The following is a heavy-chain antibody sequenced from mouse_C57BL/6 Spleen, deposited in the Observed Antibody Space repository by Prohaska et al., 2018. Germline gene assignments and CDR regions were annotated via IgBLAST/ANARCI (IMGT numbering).Heavy chain of an antibody. CDR2: IDPETGGT. Sequence: QVQLQQSGAELVRPGASVTLSCKASGYTFTDYEMHWVKQTPVHGLEWIGAIDPETGGTAYNQKFKGKAILTADKSSSTAYMELRSLTSEDSAVYYCTRGGLTGPDYWGQGTTLTVSS. J-gene: IGHJ2*01. D-gene: IGHD4-1*01. CDR1: GYTFTDYE. V-gene: IGHV1-15*01. CDR3: TRGGLTGPDY.